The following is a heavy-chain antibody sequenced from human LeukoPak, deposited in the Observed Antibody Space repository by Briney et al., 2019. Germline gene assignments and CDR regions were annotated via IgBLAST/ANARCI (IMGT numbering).Heavy chain of an antibody. V-gene: IGHV3-23*01. CDR2: ISGSGGST. CDR1: GFTFSSYA. J-gene: IGHJ5*02. CDR3: AKGIAAAGTGGVWFDP. Sequence: GASLRLSCAASGFTFSSYAMSWVRQAPGKGLEWVSAISGSGGSTYYADSVEGRFTISRDNSKNTLYLQMNSLRAEDTAVYYCAKGIAAAGTGGVWFDPWGQGTLVTVSS. D-gene: IGHD6-13*01.